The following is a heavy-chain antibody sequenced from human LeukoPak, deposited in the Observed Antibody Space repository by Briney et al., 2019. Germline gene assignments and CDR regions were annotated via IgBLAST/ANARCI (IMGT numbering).Heavy chain of an antibody. CDR3: ARGGSLRFDP. V-gene: IGHV3-7*04. CDR2: IKEDGSEK. CDR1: GFTFSSYW. J-gene: IGHJ5*02. Sequence: GGSLRLSCAASGFTFSSYWMSWVRQAQGQGQEWVANIKEDGSEKYYVDSVKGRFSISRDNAKNSLYLQMNSLRAEDTAVYYCARGGSLRFDPWGQGTLVTVSS. D-gene: IGHD1-26*01.